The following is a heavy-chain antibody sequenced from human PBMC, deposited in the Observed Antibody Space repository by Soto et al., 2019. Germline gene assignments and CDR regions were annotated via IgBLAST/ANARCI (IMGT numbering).Heavy chain of an antibody. J-gene: IGHJ5*02. Sequence: QVQLVQSGAEVKKPGSSVKVSCKASGGTFSSYTISWVRQAPGQGLEWMGTIIPILGIANYAQKFQGRVTITADKSTSTAYMELSSLRSEDTAVYYCARIGVSSTSFRFDPWGQGTLVTVSS. CDR3: ARIGVSSTSFRFDP. V-gene: IGHV1-69*02. D-gene: IGHD2-2*01. CDR2: IIPILGIA. CDR1: GGTFSSYT.